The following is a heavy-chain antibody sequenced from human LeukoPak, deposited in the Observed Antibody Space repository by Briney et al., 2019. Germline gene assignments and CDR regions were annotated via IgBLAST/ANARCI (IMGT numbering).Heavy chain of an antibody. Sequence: GGSLRLSCAASGFTFSNYGMHWVRQAPGKGLEWVAVIWYDGSNKYYADSVKGGFTISRDNSKNTLYLQMNSLRAEDTAVYYCAGNYGPYYFDYWGQGTLVTVSS. CDR2: IWYDGSNK. D-gene: IGHD3-10*01. CDR1: GFTFSNYG. J-gene: IGHJ4*02. V-gene: IGHV3-33*01. CDR3: AGNYGPYYFDY.